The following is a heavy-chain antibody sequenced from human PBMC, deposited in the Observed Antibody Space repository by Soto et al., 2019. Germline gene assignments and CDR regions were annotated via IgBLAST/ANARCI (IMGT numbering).Heavy chain of an antibody. J-gene: IGHJ5*02. Sequence: SETLSLTCTVSGGSISSGGYYWSWIRQHPGKGLEWIAYIYYSGSTYYNPSLKSRVSISLDTSKTQFSLKLSSVTAADTAVYYCARVRAGFFSSGRRANWFDPWGQGTLVTVSS. D-gene: IGHD3-3*01. CDR2: IYYSGST. CDR3: ARVRAGFFSSGRRANWFDP. CDR1: GGSISSGGYY. V-gene: IGHV4-31*03.